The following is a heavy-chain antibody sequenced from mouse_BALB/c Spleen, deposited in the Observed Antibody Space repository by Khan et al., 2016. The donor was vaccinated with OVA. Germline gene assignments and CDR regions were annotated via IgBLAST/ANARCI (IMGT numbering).Heavy chain of an antibody. Sequence: QVQLQQSGAELVKPGASVNLSCKASGYTFTSYWMHWVKQRPGQGLDWIGYINPSDGRTHYNESFRNKATLTDDKSSNTAYMQVSSLTSEDSAVYYCARGGYGSLAYWGQGTLVTVSA. D-gene: IGHD2-10*02. J-gene: IGHJ3*01. CDR2: INPSDGRT. V-gene: IGHV1S81*02. CDR3: ARGGYGSLAY. CDR1: GYTFTSYW.